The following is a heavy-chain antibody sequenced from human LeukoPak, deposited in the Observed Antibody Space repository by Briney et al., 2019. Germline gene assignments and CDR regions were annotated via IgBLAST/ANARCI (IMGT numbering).Heavy chain of an antibody. CDR1: GFTFSSYW. J-gene: IGHJ3*02. Sequence: TGGSLRPSCAASGFTFSSYWMHWVRQAPGKGLVWVSHINNDGSSTTYADSVKGRFTISRDNAKNTLYLQMNSLRDEDTAVYYCARVAYYYDSSDYYSHAFDIWGQGTMVTVSS. CDR2: INNDGSST. CDR3: ARVAYYYDSSDYYSHAFDI. D-gene: IGHD3-22*01. V-gene: IGHV3-74*01.